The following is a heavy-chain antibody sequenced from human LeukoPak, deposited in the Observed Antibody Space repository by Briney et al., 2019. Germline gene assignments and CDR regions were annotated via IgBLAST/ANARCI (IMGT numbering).Heavy chain of an antibody. Sequence: KSGGSLRLSCVASGFTISSYSMNWVRQAPGKGLEWVSSISENSKDIFYVDSVKGRFTISRDNAKNSLYLQMNSLRADDTAVYYCARGVDEAFDIWGQGTMVTVSS. J-gene: IGHJ3*02. CDR1: GFTISSYS. V-gene: IGHV3-21*01. CDR3: ARGVDEAFDI. CDR2: ISENSKDI.